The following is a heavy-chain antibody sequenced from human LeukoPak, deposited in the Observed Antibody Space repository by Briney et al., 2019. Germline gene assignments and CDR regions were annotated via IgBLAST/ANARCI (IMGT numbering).Heavy chain of an antibody. D-gene: IGHD5-18*01. Sequence: GGSLRPSCAASGFTFSSYGMHWVRQAPGKGLEWVAFIRYDGSNKYYADSVKGRFTISRDNSKNTLYLQMNSLRAEDTAVYYCAKDLTNTAMVLVDPWGQGTLVTVSS. CDR1: GFTFSSYG. J-gene: IGHJ5*02. CDR3: AKDLTNTAMVLVDP. V-gene: IGHV3-30*02. CDR2: IRYDGSNK.